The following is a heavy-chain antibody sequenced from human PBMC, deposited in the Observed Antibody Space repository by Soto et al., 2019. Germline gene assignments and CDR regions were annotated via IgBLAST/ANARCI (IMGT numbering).Heavy chain of an antibody. CDR2: ISGSGGST. V-gene: IGHV3-23*01. J-gene: IGHJ5*02. CDR1: GFTFSSYA. D-gene: IGHD3-3*01. Sequence: GGSLRLSCAASGFTFSSYAMSWVRQAPGKGLEWVSAISGSGGSTYYADSVKGRFTISRDNSKNTLYLQMNSLRAEDTAVYYCAKDSWEAVITIFGVSFDPWGQGTLVTVSS. CDR3: AKDSWEAVITIFGVSFDP.